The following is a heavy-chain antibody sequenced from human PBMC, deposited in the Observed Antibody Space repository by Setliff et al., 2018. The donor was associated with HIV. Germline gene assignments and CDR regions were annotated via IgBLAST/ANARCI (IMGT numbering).Heavy chain of an antibody. J-gene: IGHJ4*02. CDR3: ARSPLYSGYERYYFDY. Sequence: PSETLSLTCDVSGSSIISGDHHWGWIRQPPGRGLEWLGEIYHSGSTNYNPSLKSRVTISLDRSKTQFSLKLSSVTAADTAVYYCARSPLYSGYERYYFDYWGQGTLVTVSS. CDR2: IYHSGST. V-gene: IGHV4-30-2*01. D-gene: IGHD5-12*01. CDR1: GSSIISGDHH.